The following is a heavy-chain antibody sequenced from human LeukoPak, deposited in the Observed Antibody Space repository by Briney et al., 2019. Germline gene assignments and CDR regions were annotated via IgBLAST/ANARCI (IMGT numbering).Heavy chain of an antibody. J-gene: IGHJ3*02. V-gene: IGHV4-59*01. CDR3: ARGYDSSSYYKNDALDI. D-gene: IGHD3-22*01. CDR1: GGSISSYY. CDR2: IYYSGST. Sequence: PSETLSLTCTVSGGSISSYYWSWIRQPPGKGLEWIGYIYYSGSTNYNPPLKSRVTISVDTSKNQFSLKLSSVTAADTAVYYCARGYDSSSYYKNDALDIWGQGTMVTVSS.